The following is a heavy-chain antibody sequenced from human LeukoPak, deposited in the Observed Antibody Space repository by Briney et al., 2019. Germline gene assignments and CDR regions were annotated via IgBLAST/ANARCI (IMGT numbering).Heavy chain of an antibody. CDR1: GGSISSYY. D-gene: IGHD1-26*01. J-gene: IGHJ4*02. CDR2: IYYSGST. V-gene: IGHV4-59*01. Sequence: SETLSLTCTVSGGSISSYYWSWIRQPPGKGLESIGYIYYSGSTNYNPSLKSRVTISVDTSKNQFSLKLSSVTAADTAVYYCARVGATGGDFDYWGQGTLVTVSS. CDR3: ARVGATGGDFDY.